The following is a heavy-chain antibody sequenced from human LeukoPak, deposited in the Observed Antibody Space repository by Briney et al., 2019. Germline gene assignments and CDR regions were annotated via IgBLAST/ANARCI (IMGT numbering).Heavy chain of an antibody. CDR3: ARPQYCGSNCYHAFEI. CDR2: FSYSGGP. V-gene: IGHV4-59*08. D-gene: IGHD2-21*01. J-gene: IGHJ3*02. CDR1: GGSINTYY. Sequence: SETLSLTCAVSGGSINTYYWGWIRQPPGKGLEWIGYFSYSGGPNYNPSLKSRVTISVDTSKNQFSLKLSSVTAADTAVYYCARPQYCGSNCYHAFEIWGQGTLVTVSS.